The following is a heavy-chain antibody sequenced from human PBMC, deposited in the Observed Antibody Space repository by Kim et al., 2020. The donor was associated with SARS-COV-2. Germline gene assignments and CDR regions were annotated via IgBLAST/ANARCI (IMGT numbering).Heavy chain of an antibody. CDR2: ISGSGGST. CDR1: GFTFSSYA. D-gene: IGHD3-16*02. V-gene: IGHV3-23*01. Sequence: GGSLRLSCAASGFTFSSYAMSWVRQAPGKGLEWVSAISGSGGSTYYADSVKGRFTISRDNSKNTLYLQMNSLRAEDTAVYYCAKYDYDYVWGSYPKGGGYFDYWGQGTLVTVSS. CDR3: AKYDYDYVWGSYPKGGGYFDY. J-gene: IGHJ4*02.